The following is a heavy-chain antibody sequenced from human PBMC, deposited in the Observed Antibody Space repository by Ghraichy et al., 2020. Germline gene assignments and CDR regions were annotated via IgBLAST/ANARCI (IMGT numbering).Heavy chain of an antibody. Sequence: SETLSLTCTVSGGSISSGGYYWSWIRQHPGKGLEWIGYIYYSGSTFYNPSLKSRITISVDTSKNQFSLNVRSVTAADTAVYYCARTAIPYFFGMDVWGQGTTVTVSS. D-gene: IGHD2/OR15-2a*01. CDR2: IYYSGST. V-gene: IGHV4-31*02. CDR1: GGSISSGGYY. CDR3: ARTAIPYFFGMDV. J-gene: IGHJ6*02.